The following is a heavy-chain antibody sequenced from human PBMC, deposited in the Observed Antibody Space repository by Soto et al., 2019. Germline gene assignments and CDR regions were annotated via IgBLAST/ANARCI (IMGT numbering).Heavy chain of an antibody. Sequence: GGSLRLSCVGSGFNFSDHYMSWVRQAPGKGLEWLSYISVSGDYKNYAGSVQGRFSVSRDNARNSLYLEMSSLRVEDTAVYYCARPPHVFEPFDIWGQGTMVTVSS. CDR3: ARPPHVFEPFDI. J-gene: IGHJ3*02. V-gene: IGHV3-11*03. CDR1: GFNFSDHY. D-gene: IGHD3-16*01. CDR2: ISVSGDYK.